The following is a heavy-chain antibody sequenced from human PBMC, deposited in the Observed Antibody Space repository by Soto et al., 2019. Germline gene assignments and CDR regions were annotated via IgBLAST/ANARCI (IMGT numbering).Heavy chain of an antibody. Sequence: PSDTLSLTCTVSGGSISGYYWSWIRQPPGQGLEWIGYMYNTGSTVYNPSFKSRVTISVDTSKNQFSLKLNSVTAADTAVYYCARDLWGYCGTDCYPLDVWGQGTTVT. CDR3: ARDLWGYCGTDCYPLDV. D-gene: IGHD2-21*02. CDR2: MYNTGST. CDR1: GGSISGYY. J-gene: IGHJ6*02. V-gene: IGHV4-59*01.